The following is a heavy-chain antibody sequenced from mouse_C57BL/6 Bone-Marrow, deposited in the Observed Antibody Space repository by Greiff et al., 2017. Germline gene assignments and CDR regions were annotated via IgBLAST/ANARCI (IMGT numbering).Heavy chain of an antibody. V-gene: IGHV1-4*01. CDR2: INPSSGYT. Sequence: VQLQQSGAELARPGASVKMSCKASGYTFTSYTMHWVKQRPGQGLEWIGYINPSSGYTKYNQKFKDKATLTADKSSSTAYMQLSSLTSEDSAVYYCARGPLIYYYGSSISWCAYWGQGTLVTVSA. J-gene: IGHJ3*01. D-gene: IGHD1-1*01. CDR3: ARGPLIYYYGSSISWCAY. CDR1: GYTFTSYT.